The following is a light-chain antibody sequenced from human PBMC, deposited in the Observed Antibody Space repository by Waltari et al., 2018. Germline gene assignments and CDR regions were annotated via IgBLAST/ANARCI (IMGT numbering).Light chain of an antibody. V-gene: IGKV1-8*01. CDR2: AAS. CDR1: QGISSY. CDR3: QQYYSYPRT. J-gene: IGKJ1*01. Sequence: AIRMTQSPSSLSASTGDRVTITCRASQGISSYLAWYQQKPGKAPKLLLYAASTLQKGIPSRFSGSGSGTDFTLTISCLQSEDFATYYCQQYYSYPRTFGQGTKVEIK.